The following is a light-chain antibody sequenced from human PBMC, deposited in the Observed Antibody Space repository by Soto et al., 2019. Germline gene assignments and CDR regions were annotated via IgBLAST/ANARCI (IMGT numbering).Light chain of an antibody. Sequence: QSVLTQPPSASGTPGQRVTISCYGSSSNIGGNTVNWYQQLPGAAPKLLIYSNDQRPSGVPDRFPGSKSGTSASLAISGLQSEDEADYYCATWDDSLDGRVFGAGTKVTVL. J-gene: IGLJ1*01. CDR3: ATWDDSLDGRV. V-gene: IGLV1-44*01. CDR2: SND. CDR1: SSNIGGNT.